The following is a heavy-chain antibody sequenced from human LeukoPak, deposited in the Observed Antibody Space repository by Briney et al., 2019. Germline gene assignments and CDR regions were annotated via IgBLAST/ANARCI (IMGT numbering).Heavy chain of an antibody. D-gene: IGHD3-22*01. CDR1: GYRFTNFW. CDR3: ARGSRIFAHYDSSGYYSAFDI. Sequence: GESLEISCRGFGYRFTNFWIGWVRQMPGKGLEWMGIIYPGDSDTTYTSSFQGQVTISADKSINTAYLQWNSLKASDTAMYYCARGSRIFAHYDSSGYYSAFDIWGQGTMVTVSS. CDR2: IYPGDSDT. J-gene: IGHJ3*02. V-gene: IGHV5-51*01.